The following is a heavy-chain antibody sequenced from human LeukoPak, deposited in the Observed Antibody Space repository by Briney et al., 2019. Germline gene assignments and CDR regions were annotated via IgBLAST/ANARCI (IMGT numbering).Heavy chain of an antibody. CDR2: INPNSGGT. CDR1: GYTFTGYY. CDR3: ARRSDPYGGYFDY. V-gene: IGHV1-2*04. D-gene: IGHD4-17*01. Sequence: ASVKVSCKASGYTFTGYYMHWVRQAPGQGLEWMGWINPNSGGTNYAQNFQGWVTMTRDTSISTAYMELSRLRSDDTAVYYCARRSDPYGGYFDYWGQGTLVTVSS. J-gene: IGHJ4*02.